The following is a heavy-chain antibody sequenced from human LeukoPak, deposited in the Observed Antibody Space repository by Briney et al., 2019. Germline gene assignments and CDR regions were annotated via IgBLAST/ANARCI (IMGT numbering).Heavy chain of an antibody. CDR3: AKSRHPYNWNDGAFFDY. V-gene: IGHV3-43D*03. J-gene: IGHJ4*02. CDR1: GFTFDDYA. Sequence: PGGSLRLSCAASGFTFDDYAMHWVRQAPGKGLEWVSLISWDGGSTYYADSVKSRFTISRDNSKNTLYLQMNSLRPEGTTVYYCAKSRHPYNWNDGAFFDYWGQGTLVTVSS. D-gene: IGHD1-20*01. CDR2: ISWDGGST.